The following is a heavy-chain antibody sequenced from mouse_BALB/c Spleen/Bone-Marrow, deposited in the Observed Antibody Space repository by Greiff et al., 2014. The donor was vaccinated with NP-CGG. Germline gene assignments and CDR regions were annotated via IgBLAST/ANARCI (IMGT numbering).Heavy chain of an antibody. CDR1: GFDFSRYW. CDR3: AKLGYCGHFAY. Sequence: VQLQQSGGGLVQPGGSLILSCAASGFDFSRYWMSWARQAPGKGQEWIGEINPGSSTINYTPSHKNKFIISRDNAKKSLYLQINKVRSEDTALYYCAKLGYCGHFAYWGQGTTLTVSS. CDR2: INPGSSTI. V-gene: IGHV4-2*02. J-gene: IGHJ2*01.